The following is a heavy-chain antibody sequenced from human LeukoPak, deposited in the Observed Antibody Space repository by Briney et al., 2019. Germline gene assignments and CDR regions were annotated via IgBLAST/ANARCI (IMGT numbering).Heavy chain of an antibody. CDR2: INHSGST. Sequence: SETLSLTCAVYGGSFSGYYWSWIRQPPGKGLEWIGEINHSGSTNYNPSLKSRVTISVDTSKNQFSLKLSSVTAADTAVYYCASSGYSSSWYLYFQHWGQGTLVTVSS. V-gene: IGHV4-34*01. CDR3: ASSGYSSSWYLYFQH. D-gene: IGHD6-13*01. CDR1: GGSFSGYY. J-gene: IGHJ1*01.